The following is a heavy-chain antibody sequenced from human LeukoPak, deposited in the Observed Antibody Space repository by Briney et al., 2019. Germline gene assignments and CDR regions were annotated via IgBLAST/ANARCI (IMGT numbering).Heavy chain of an antibody. CDR1: GFTFSSYS. J-gene: IGHJ4*02. V-gene: IGHV3-21*04. CDR3: ARDWGGDYFDY. Sequence: PGGSLRLSCAASGFTFSSYSMNWVRQAPGKGLEWVSSISSSSSYIYYADSVKGRFTISRDNSKNTLYLQMNSLRAEDTAVYYCARDWGGDYFDYWGQGTLVTVSS. D-gene: IGHD3-16*01. CDR2: ISSSSSYI.